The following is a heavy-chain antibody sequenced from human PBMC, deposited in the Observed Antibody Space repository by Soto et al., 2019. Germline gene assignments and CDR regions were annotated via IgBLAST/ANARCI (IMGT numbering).Heavy chain of an antibody. CDR3: ARGGQYYDLWSGSPRGGMDV. J-gene: IGHJ6*02. V-gene: IGHV4-34*01. D-gene: IGHD3-3*01. CDR2: INHSGST. Sequence: QVQLQQWGAGLLKPSETLSLTCAVYGGSFSGYYWSWIRQPPGKGLEWIGEINHSGSTNYNPSLKSRVTISVDTSKNQFARKLGSVTAADTAVYYCARGGQYYDLWSGSPRGGMDVWCQGTTVTVSS. CDR1: GGSFSGYY.